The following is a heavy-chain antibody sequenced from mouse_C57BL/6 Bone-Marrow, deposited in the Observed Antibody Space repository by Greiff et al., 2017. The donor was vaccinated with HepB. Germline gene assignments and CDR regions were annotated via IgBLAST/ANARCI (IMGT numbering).Heavy chain of an antibody. CDR2: INPSSGYT. D-gene: IGHD1-1*01. V-gene: IGHV1-7*01. CDR1: GYTFTSYW. Sequence: VKLVESGAELAKPGASVKLSCKASGYTFTSYWMPWVKQRPGQGLEWIGYINPSSGYTKYNQKFKDKATLTADKSSSTAYMQLSSLTYEDSAVYYCEREVTTVIARNWFAYWGQGTLVTVSP. CDR3: EREVTTVIARNWFAY. J-gene: IGHJ3*01.